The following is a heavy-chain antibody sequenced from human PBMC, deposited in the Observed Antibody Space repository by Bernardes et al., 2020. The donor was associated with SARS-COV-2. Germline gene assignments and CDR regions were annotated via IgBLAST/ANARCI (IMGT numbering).Heavy chain of an antibody. CDR2: ISGDGSGT. CDR3: ARGSGNYYFDY. CDR1: GFTFNSYY. D-gene: IGHD1-26*01. Sequence: VGSLRLSCAASGFTFNSYYIHWIRQAPEKGLVWVSRISGDGSGTNSADSVKGRFTISRDNAKNTVYLQMNSLRAEDTAVYYCARGSGNYYFDYWGQGALVTVSS. V-gene: IGHV3-74*01. J-gene: IGHJ4*02.